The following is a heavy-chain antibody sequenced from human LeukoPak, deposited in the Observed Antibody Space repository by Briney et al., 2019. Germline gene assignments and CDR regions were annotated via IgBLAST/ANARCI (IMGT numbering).Heavy chain of an antibody. V-gene: IGHV1-69*05. CDR2: IIPIFGTA. J-gene: IGHJ1*01. CDR1: GGTFSSYA. CDR3: ARVEMATSAEYFQH. Sequence: SVKVSCKASGGTFSSYAISWVRQAPGQGREWMGGIIPIFGTANYAQKFQGRVTITTDESTTTAYMELSSLRSEDTAVYYCARVEMATSAEYFQHWGQGTLVTVSS. D-gene: IGHD5-24*01.